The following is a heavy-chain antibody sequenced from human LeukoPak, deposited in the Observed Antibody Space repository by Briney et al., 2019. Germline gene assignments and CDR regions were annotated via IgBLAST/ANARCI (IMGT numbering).Heavy chain of an antibody. Sequence: SETLSLTCDVSGGSISSGLYSWSWIRQPLGKGLEWIGYIYHTGSTYYNPSPKSRVTISVDTSKNQFSLRLSSVTAADTSVYYCARLQYCSGTSCYWFDPWGQGTLVTVSS. CDR3: ARLQYCSGTSCYWFDP. CDR1: GGSISSGLYS. D-gene: IGHD2-2*01. CDR2: IYHTGST. V-gene: IGHV4-30-2*01. J-gene: IGHJ5*02.